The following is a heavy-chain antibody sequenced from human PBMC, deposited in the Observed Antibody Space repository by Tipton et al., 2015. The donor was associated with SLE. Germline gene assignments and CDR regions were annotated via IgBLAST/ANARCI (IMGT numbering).Heavy chain of an antibody. CDR1: GGSISDYY. CDR3: ARISVDTTMAQRVDYGMDV. V-gene: IGHV4-4*07. J-gene: IGHJ6*02. D-gene: IGHD5-18*01. CDR2: IYTSGST. Sequence: LRLSCSVSGGSISDYYWSWIRQPAGKGLEWIGRIYTSGSTNYNPSLKSRLTMSVDTPKNQFSLKLTSVTAADTAVYYCARISVDTTMAQRVDYGMDVWGQGP.